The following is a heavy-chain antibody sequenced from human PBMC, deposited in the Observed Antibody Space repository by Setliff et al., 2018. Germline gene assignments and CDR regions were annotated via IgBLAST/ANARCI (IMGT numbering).Heavy chain of an antibody. CDR1: GGSISSSSYY. J-gene: IGHJ4*02. CDR3: ARGRIQLWKYYFDY. V-gene: IGHV4-39*07. Sequence: PSETLSLTCTVSGGSISSSSYYWGWIRQPPGKGLEWIGDINYLGNTNYNPSLKSRVTISVDTSKNQFSLKLTSVTAADAAVYYCARGRIQLWKYYFDYWGQGTLVTVSS. D-gene: IGHD5-18*01. CDR2: INYLGNT.